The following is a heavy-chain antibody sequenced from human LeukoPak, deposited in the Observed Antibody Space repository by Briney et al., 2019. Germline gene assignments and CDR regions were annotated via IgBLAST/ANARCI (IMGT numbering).Heavy chain of an antibody. CDR1: GFTFSSYG. CDR2: IRYDGSNK. D-gene: IGHD6-13*01. Sequence: GGSLRLSCAASGFTFSSYGMHWVRQAPGKGLEWVAFIRYDGSNKHYADSVKGRFTISRDNSKNTLYLQMNSLRAEDTAVYYCAKDLSIGIAAAGPFDYWGQGTLVTVSS. CDR3: AKDLSIGIAAAGPFDY. V-gene: IGHV3-30*02. J-gene: IGHJ4*02.